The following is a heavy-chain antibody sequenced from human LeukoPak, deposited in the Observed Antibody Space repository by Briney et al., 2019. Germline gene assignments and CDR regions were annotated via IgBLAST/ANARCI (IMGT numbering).Heavy chain of an antibody. D-gene: IGHD3-10*01. CDR2: INHSGST. CDR3: ARERYYYGSGSYYGPYYYYGMDV. Sequence: SETLSLTCTVSGGSISSYYWSWIRQPPGKGLEWIGEINHSGSTNYNPSLKSRVTISVDTSKNQFSLKLSSVTAADTAVYYCARERYYYGSGSYYGPYYYYGMDVWGQGTTVTVSS. CDR1: GGSISSYY. V-gene: IGHV4-34*01. J-gene: IGHJ6*02.